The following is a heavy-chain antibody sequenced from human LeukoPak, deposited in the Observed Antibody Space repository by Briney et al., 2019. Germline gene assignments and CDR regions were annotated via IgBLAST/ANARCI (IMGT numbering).Heavy chain of an antibody. CDR2: IYYSGTT. CDR3: ARQGNRAIATRHGLDV. J-gene: IGHJ6*02. CDR1: GGSISGYY. D-gene: IGHD6-6*01. Sequence: WETLSLTCAVSGGSISGYYWSWIRQPPGKGLEWIGYIYYSGTTNYNPSLKSRVTISVDTSKNQFSLKLTSVTAADSAVYYCARQGNRAIATRHGLDVWGQGTTVTVSS. V-gene: IGHV4-59*08.